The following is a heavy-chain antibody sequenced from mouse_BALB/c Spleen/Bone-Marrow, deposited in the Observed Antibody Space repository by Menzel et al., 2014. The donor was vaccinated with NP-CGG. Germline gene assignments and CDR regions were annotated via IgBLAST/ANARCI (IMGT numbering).Heavy chain of an antibody. CDR1: GFSLTSYG. V-gene: IGHV2-9*02. CDR2: IWAGGST. CDR3: ARGGGNWYFDV. J-gene: IGHJ1*01. Sequence: VKLVESGPGLVAPSQSLSITCTVSGFSLTSYGVHWVRQPPGKGLEWLGVIWAGGSTNYNSALKSRLSISKDNSKSQVFLKMNSLQTDDTAMYYCARGGGNWYFDVWGAGTTVTVSS.